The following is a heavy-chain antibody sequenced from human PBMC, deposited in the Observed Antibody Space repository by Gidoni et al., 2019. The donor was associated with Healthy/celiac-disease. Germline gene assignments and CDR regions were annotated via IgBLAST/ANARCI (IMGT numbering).Heavy chain of an antibody. J-gene: IGHJ3*02. CDR2: INHSGST. D-gene: IGHD3-22*01. V-gene: IGHV4-34*01. CDR3: ARAYSTRWGSGYLIRAFDI. CDR1: GGSFSGYY. Sequence: QVQLQQWGAGLLKPSETLSLTCAVYGGSFSGYYWSWIRQPPGQGLEWIGEINHSGSTNYNPSLKSRVTISVDTSKNQFSLKLSSVTAADTAVYYCARAYSTRWGSGYLIRAFDIWGQGTMVTVSS.